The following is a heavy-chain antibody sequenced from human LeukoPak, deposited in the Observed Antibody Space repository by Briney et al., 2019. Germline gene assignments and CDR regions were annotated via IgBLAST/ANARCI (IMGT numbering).Heavy chain of an antibody. CDR1: GGSISSGSYY. CDR3: ARAWTTSGDAFDI. CDR2: IYTSGRT. J-gene: IGHJ3*02. Sequence: KTSQTLSLTCTVSGGSISSGSYYWSWIRQPAGKGLEWIWRIYTSGRTNYNPSLKSRVTISVDTSKNQFSLKLSSVTAADTAVYYCARAWTTSGDAFDIWGQGTMVTVSS. V-gene: IGHV4-61*02. D-gene: IGHD4-17*01.